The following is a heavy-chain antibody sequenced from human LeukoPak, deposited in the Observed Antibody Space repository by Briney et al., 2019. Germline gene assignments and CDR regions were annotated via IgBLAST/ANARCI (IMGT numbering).Heavy chain of an antibody. CDR3: ARDSAGNDY. V-gene: IGHV3-7*01. Sequence: GGSLRLSCAASGFTFSSYWMTWARQAPGKGLEWVANIKQDGSEKYYVDSVKGRFTISRDNAKNSLYLQMNSLRAEDTAMYYCARDSAGNDYWGQGTLVTVSS. J-gene: IGHJ4*02. CDR2: IKQDGSEK. CDR1: GFTFSSYW. D-gene: IGHD6-13*01.